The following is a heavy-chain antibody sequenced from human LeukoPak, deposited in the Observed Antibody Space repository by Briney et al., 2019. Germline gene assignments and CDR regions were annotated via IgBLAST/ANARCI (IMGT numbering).Heavy chain of an antibody. CDR3: ATWAFYHSLDV. CDR1: GLTFDAYA. V-gene: IGHV3-43*02. D-gene: IGHD1-26*01. J-gene: IGHJ6*02. Sequence: PGGALRLSCEASGLTFDAYAMHWVRQAPGKGLEWVSLINKDGSATYYAHSVKGRFTISKDNSKNSLYLQINSLRSEDTALYYCATWAFYHSLDVWGQGTTVTVSS. CDR2: INKDGSAT.